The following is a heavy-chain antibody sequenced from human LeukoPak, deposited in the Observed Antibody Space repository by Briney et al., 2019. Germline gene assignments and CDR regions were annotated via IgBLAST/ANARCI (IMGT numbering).Heavy chain of an antibody. Sequence: GGSLRLSCAASGFTFSSYAMSWVRQAPGKGLEWVANIKQDGSEKYYVDSVKGRFTISRDNAKNSLYLQMNSLRAEDTAVYYCARARYTVTPFDYWGQGTLVTVSS. D-gene: IGHD4-17*01. CDR2: IKQDGSEK. CDR1: GFTFSSYA. V-gene: IGHV3-7*01. CDR3: ARARYTVTPFDY. J-gene: IGHJ4*02.